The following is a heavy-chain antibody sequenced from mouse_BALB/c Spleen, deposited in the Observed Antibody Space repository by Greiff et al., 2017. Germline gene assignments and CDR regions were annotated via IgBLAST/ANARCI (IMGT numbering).Heavy chain of an antibody. CDR1: GYTFTSYT. CDR2: INPSSGYT. J-gene: IGHJ4*01. CDR3: ARRENYYAMDY. V-gene: IGHV1-4*02. Sequence: QVQLKQSAAELARPGASVKMSCKASGYTFTSYTMHWVKQRPGQGLEWIGYINPSSGYTEYNQKFKDKTTLTADKSSSTAYMQLSSLTSEDSAVYYCARRENYYAMDYWGQGTSVTVSS.